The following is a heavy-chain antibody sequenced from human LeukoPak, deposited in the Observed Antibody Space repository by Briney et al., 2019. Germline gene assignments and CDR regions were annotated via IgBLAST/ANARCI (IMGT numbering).Heavy chain of an antibody. CDR1: GGSISSSNW. Sequence: SGTLSLTCAVSGGSISSSNWWSWVRQPPGKGLEWIGEIYHSGSTNYNPSLKSRVTISVDKSKNQFSLKLSSVTAADTAVYYRARAVVGEGPSMVRGVARFDPWGQGTLVTVSS. D-gene: IGHD3-10*01. J-gene: IGHJ5*02. CDR3: ARAVVGEGPSMVRGVARFDP. CDR2: IYHSGST. V-gene: IGHV4-4*02.